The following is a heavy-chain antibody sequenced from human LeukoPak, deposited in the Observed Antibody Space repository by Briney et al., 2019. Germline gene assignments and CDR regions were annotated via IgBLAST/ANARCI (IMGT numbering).Heavy chain of an antibody. D-gene: IGHD2-2*01. CDR3: ARDHLVVPAAGHYFDF. Sequence: GGSLRLSCAASGFIFSSYVMSWVRQAPGKGLEWVSGIGGSGGSTYYADSVKGRFTLSRDNSKNTVFLQMNSLRAEDTAVYYCARDHLVVPAAGHYFDFWGQGTLVTVSS. CDR2: IGGSGGST. CDR1: GFIFSSYV. J-gene: IGHJ4*02. V-gene: IGHV3-23*01.